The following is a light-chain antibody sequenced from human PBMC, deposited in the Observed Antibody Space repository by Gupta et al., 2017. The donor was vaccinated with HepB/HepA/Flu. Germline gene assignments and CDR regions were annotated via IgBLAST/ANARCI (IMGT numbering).Light chain of an antibody. CDR3: QQYNTSPCS. Sequence: DIVSTQSPGTLSLSHGERATLSCRASQNVTANYFAWYQQKPGQAPRLLIYAASSRASGIPDRFSGSGSGTDFTLTISGLEPEDFAVYYCQQYNTSPCSFGQGTKLEIK. CDR1: QNVTANY. CDR2: AAS. J-gene: IGKJ2*04. V-gene: IGKV3-20*01.